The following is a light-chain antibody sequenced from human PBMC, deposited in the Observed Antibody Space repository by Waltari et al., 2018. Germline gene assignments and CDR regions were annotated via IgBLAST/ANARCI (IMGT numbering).Light chain of an antibody. J-gene: IGKJ2*01. Sequence: DTQMTQSPSTLSASVGDRVTIPCRASYDLGSRLAWYQQKPGKAPHFLIYKSSILESGVPSRFSGSGSGTEFTLTISSLQPDDFATYYCQQYKSYPYTFGQGTKLEIK. CDR1: YDLGSR. V-gene: IGKV1-5*03. CDR2: KSS. CDR3: QQYKSYPYT.